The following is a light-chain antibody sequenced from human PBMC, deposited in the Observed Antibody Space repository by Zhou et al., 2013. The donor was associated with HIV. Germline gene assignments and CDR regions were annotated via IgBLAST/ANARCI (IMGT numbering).Light chain of an antibody. Sequence: EIVLTQSPATLSLSPGERATLSCRASQSVSSYLAWYQQKPGQAPRLLIYDASNRATGIPARFSGSGSGTDFTLTISRLEPEDFALYYCEHYDKSLTFGGGTKVEIK. CDR3: EHYDKSLT. CDR1: QSVSSY. J-gene: IGKJ4*01. V-gene: IGKV3-11*01. CDR2: DAS.